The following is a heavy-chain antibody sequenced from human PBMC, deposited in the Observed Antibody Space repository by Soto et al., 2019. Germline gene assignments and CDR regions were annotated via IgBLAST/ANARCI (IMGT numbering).Heavy chain of an antibody. Sequence: QVQLVESGGGVVQPGRSLRLSCAASGFTFSSYGMHWVRQAPGKGLEWVAVISYEGSNKYYADSVKGRFTISRDNSKNTLYLQMNSLRAGDTAVYYCAKDRGWLAERYYYGMDVWGQGTTVTVSS. V-gene: IGHV3-30*18. J-gene: IGHJ6*02. CDR1: GFTFSSYG. CDR3: AKDRGWLAERYYYGMDV. D-gene: IGHD6-19*01. CDR2: ISYEGSNK.